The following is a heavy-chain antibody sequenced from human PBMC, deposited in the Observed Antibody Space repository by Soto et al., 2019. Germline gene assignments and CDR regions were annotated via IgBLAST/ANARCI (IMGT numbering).Heavy chain of an antibody. CDR1: GFTFNNYA. Sequence: EVQLLESGGGLVQPGGSLRLSCAASGFTFNNYAMTWVRQAPGKGLEWVSAISGGGDTTSYADSVKGRFPVSRDGSKHTLYLQMSSLRAEDTALYYCAKGRGGSGSLTPRVDFWGQGTLVTVSS. D-gene: IGHD3-10*01. V-gene: IGHV3-23*01. CDR3: AKGRGGSGSLTPRVDF. CDR2: ISGGGDTT. J-gene: IGHJ4*02.